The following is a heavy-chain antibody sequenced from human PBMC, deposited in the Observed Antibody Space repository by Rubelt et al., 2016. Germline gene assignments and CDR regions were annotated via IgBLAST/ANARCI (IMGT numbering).Heavy chain of an antibody. CDR2: INAGNGNT. D-gene: IGHD6-19*01. CDR1: GYTFTSYA. V-gene: IGHV1-3*01. Sequence: QVQLVQSGAEVKKPGASVKVSCKASGYTFTSYAMHWVRQAPGQRLEWMGWINAGNGNTKYSQKFTGRVTITRDTAASTADMELSSLRSEDTAVYYCARVIWGSGWSNNWFDPWGQGTLVTVSS. J-gene: IGHJ5*02. CDR3: ARVIWGSGWSNNWFDP.